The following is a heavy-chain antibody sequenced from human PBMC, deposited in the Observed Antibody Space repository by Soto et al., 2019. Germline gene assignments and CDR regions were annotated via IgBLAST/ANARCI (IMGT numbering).Heavy chain of an antibody. CDR2: ISGSGGST. D-gene: IGHD5-18*01. V-gene: IGHV3-23*01. CDR3: TKVCFRGYDFDY. CDR1: GFTFSSYA. Sequence: GGSLRLSCAASGFTFSSYAMSWVRQAPGKGLEWVSAISGSGGSTYYADSVKGRFTISRDNSKNTLYLQMNSLRAEDTAVYYCTKVCFRGYDFDYWGQGTLVTVSS. J-gene: IGHJ4*02.